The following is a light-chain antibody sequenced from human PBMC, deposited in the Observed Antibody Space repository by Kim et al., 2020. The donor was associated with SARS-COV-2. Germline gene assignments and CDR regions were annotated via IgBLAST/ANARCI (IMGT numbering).Light chain of an antibody. J-gene: IGKJ2*01. Sequence: SPGERTTLSCGAGRSVGSGFAWYQQKPGQAPRLLIHGASTTATGLPARFSGSGSGTDFTLTISSLQSGDFAVYYCQQYHDWPYTFGQGTKLEI. CDR2: GAS. V-gene: IGKV3-15*01. CDR3: QQYHDWPYT. CDR1: RSVGSG.